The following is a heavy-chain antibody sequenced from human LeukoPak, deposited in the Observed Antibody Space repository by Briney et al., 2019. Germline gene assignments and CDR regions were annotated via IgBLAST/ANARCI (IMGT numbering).Heavy chain of an antibody. CDR2: INTYNGNA. Sequence: ASVKVSCKASGYTFTSYGISWVRQAPGRGLEWMGWINTYNGNANYEQKLQGRVTMTTDTSTSTAYMELRSLRSDDTAVYYCARDYYDSSGYPWGQGTLVTVSS. D-gene: IGHD3-22*01. V-gene: IGHV1-18*01. CDR1: GYTFTSYG. J-gene: IGHJ4*02. CDR3: ARDYYDSSGYP.